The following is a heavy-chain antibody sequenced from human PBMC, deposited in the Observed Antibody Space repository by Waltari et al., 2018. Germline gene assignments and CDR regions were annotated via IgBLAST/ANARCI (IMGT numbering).Heavy chain of an antibody. CDR3: ARSPNWRIAACPFDY. Sequence: QVQLQQWGAGLLKPSETLSLTCAVYGGSFRDYFWSWIRQPPGKGLEWIGEINHNGRTDYNPSPTRRVTISVATSKNQLALSLTSVTAADTAVYYCARSPNWRIAACPFDYWGQGTLVTVSS. V-gene: IGHV4-34*01. CDR2: INHNGRT. CDR1: GGSFRDYF. D-gene: IGHD6-25*01. J-gene: IGHJ4*02.